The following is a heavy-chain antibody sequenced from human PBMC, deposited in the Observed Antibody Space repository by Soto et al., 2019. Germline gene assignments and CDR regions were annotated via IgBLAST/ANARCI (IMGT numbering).Heavy chain of an antibody. CDR3: ARGEGVVYGDFYYYYYGMDV. CDR1: GGSISSGDYY. J-gene: IGHJ6*02. CDR2: IYYSGST. Sequence: LSLTCTVSGGSISSGDYYWSWIRQPPGKGLEWIGSIYYSGSTYYNPSLKSRVTISVDTSKNQFSLKLSSVTAADTAVYYCARGEGVVYGDFYYYYYGMDVWGQGTTVTVSS. V-gene: IGHV4-30-4*01. D-gene: IGHD4-17*01.